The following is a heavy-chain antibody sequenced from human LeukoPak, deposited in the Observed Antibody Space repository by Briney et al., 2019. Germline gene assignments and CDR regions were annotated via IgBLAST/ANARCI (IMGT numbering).Heavy chain of an antibody. CDR3: AKGLRSGPKLDYFDY. J-gene: IGHJ4*02. V-gene: IGHV4-4*02. Sequence: SETLSLTCAVSGGSISSSNWWSWVRQPPGKGLEWIGEIYHSGSTNYNPSLKSRVTISVDKSKNQFSLKLSSVTAADTAVYYCAKGLRSGPKLDYFDYWGQGTLVTVSS. D-gene: IGHD2-15*01. CDR1: GGSISSSNW. CDR2: IYHSGST.